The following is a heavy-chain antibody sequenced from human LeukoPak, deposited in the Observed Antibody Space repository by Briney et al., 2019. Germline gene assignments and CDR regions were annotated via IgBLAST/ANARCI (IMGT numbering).Heavy chain of an antibody. V-gene: IGHV4-59*11. J-gene: IGHJ6*02. Sequence: PSETLSLTCTVSGGSMTHHYWSWIRQPPGKGLEWIAYIHYSGDTSYNPSLTSRASISVDTSRNQLSLKLTSVTAADTAVYYCARLPYYDFWSGYSAGMDVWGQGTTVTVSS. CDR1: GGSMTHHY. D-gene: IGHD3-3*01. CDR3: ARLPYYDFWSGYSAGMDV. CDR2: IHYSGDT.